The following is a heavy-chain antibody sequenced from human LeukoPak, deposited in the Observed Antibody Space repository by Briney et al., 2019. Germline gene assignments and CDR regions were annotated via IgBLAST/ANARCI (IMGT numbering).Heavy chain of an antibody. J-gene: IGHJ5*02. Sequence: GGSLRLSCAASGFTFSSYSMNWVRQARGRGLEWVSSITTSSSYIYFADSVKGRFIISRDHAKNSLYLQMNCLRADGTAVYYCARDGGDSGFDPWGQGTLVTVSS. CDR1: GFTFSSYS. V-gene: IGHV3-21*01. CDR3: ARDGGDSGFDP. D-gene: IGHD2-21*02. CDR2: ITTSSSYI.